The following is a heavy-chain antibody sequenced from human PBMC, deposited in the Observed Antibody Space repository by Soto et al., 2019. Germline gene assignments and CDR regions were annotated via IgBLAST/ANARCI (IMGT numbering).Heavy chain of an antibody. D-gene: IGHD3-22*01. CDR3: ARHAYDSSGYYYVGGMDV. J-gene: IGHJ6*02. V-gene: IGHV5-51*01. Sequence: PGESLKLSCNGSGYSFTSYWIGWVRQMPGKGLEWMGIIYPGDSDTRYSPSFQGQVTISADKSISTAYLQWSSLKASDTAMYYCARHAYDSSGYYYVGGMDVWGQGTTVTVSS. CDR2: IYPGDSDT. CDR1: GYSFTSYW.